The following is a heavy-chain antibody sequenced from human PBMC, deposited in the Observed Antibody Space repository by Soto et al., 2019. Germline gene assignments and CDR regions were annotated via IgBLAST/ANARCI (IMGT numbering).Heavy chain of an antibody. D-gene: IGHD2-15*01. V-gene: IGHV1-18*01. CDR2: INAYNGNT. CDR3: ARALYCSGGSCYFDH. J-gene: IGHJ4*02. Sequence: QVQLVQSGAEVVKPGASVRVSCKTSGHTFSSYGFTWVRQAPGQGLEWMGWINAYNGNTNYAQKFQGRVTVTTDTSTSTAYMELRSLRSDDTAVYYCARALYCSGGSCYFDHWGQGTLVTVSS. CDR1: GHTFSSYG.